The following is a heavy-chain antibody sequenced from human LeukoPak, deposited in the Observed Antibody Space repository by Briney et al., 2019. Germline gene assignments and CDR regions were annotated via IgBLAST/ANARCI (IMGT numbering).Heavy chain of an antibody. Sequence: SETLSLTCAVYGGSFSGYYWSWIREPAGKGLEWIGRIYTDGSTEYNPSLKSRVTVSVDTSKNQFSLKLSSVTAADTAVYYCARYSSSPATHFDYWGQGTLVTVSS. J-gene: IGHJ4*02. CDR1: GGSFSGYY. CDR3: ARYSSSPATHFDY. V-gene: IGHV4-59*10. D-gene: IGHD2-2*01. CDR2: IYTDGST.